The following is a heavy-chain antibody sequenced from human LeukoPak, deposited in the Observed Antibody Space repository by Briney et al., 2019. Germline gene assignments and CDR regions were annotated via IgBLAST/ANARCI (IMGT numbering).Heavy chain of an antibody. CDR1: VFTFFIYN. J-gene: IGHJ3*01. CDR2: IGGGSNYI. CDR3: AREMAATYDAFDV. Sequence: PGRSPRLSSAASVFTFFIYNMQWVCQAPGKGLEWVSSIGGGSNYIYYADSLKGRFTISRDNAKNSLYLQMNSLRADDAAVYYCAREMAATYDAFDVWGQGTMVTVSS. V-gene: IGHV3-21*01. D-gene: IGHD5-24*01.